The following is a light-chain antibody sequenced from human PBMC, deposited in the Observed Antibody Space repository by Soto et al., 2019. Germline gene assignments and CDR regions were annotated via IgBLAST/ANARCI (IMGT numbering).Light chain of an antibody. CDR1: SSDVGGYNS. CDR2: DVS. J-gene: IGLJ1*01. V-gene: IGLV2-14*01. Sequence: QSVLTQPASVSGSPGQSIAISCTGTSSDVGGYNSVSWYQQYPGKAPKLMIHDVSNRPSGVSNRFSGSKSGSTASLTISGLQAEDEADYYCSSFTTSTSYVFGSGTKVTV. CDR3: SSFTTSTSYV.